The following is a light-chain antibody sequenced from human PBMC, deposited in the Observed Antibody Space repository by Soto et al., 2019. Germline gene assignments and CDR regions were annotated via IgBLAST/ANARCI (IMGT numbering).Light chain of an antibody. Sequence: QSVLTQPASVSGSPGQSITISCTGTSSDVGGYNYVSWYQHHPGKAPKLMIYDVSNWPSGVSNRFSGSKSGNTASLTISGLQPEDESDYYSSSYTTSNTRQIVFGTGTKVTVL. J-gene: IGLJ1*01. V-gene: IGLV2-14*03. CDR2: DVS. CDR1: SSDVGGYNY. CDR3: SSYTTSNTRQIV.